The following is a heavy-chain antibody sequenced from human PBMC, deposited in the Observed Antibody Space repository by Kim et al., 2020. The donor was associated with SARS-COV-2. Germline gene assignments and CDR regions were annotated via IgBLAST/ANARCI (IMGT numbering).Heavy chain of an antibody. CDR1: GFTFSSYA. J-gene: IGHJ6*02. D-gene: IGHD6-13*01. Sequence: GGSLRLSCAASGFTFSSYAMSWVRQAPGKGLEWVSAISGSGGSTYYADSVKGRFTISRDNSKNTLYLQMNSLRAEDTAVYYCAKSSSSWSLGYYYGMDVWGQGTTVTVSS. V-gene: IGHV3-23*01. CDR3: AKSSSSWSLGYYYGMDV. CDR2: ISGSGGST.